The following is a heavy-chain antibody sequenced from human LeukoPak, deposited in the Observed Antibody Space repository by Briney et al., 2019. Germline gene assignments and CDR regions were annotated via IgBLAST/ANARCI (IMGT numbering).Heavy chain of an antibody. Sequence: QTGGSLRVSCAASGCTFSSYAMHWVRQAPGKGLEWVAVISYDGSNKYYADSVKGRFTISRDNSKNTLYLQMNSLRAEDTAVYYCARDIAAAFSPTGPYWGQGTLVTVSS. CDR3: ARDIAAAFSPTGPY. J-gene: IGHJ4*02. D-gene: IGHD6-13*01. V-gene: IGHV3-30*04. CDR2: ISYDGSNK. CDR1: GCTFSSYA.